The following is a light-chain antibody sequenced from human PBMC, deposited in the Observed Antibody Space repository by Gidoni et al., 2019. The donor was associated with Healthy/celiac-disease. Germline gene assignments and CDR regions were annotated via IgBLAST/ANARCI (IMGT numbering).Light chain of an antibody. V-gene: IGKV3-20*01. CDR1: RSVSSSY. J-gene: IGKJ2*02. Sequence: EIVLTQSPVTLSLSPGERATLSCRASRSVSSSYLAWYQQKPGQAPRLLIYGASSRATSTPDRFSGSGSAKVFIITISRLEHEDFAVYYCQQYGSSPGTFGQGTKLEIK. CDR3: QQYGSSPGT. CDR2: GAS.